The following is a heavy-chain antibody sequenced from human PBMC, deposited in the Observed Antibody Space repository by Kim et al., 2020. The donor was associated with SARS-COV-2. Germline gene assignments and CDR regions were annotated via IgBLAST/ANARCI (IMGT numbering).Heavy chain of an antibody. J-gene: IGHJ4*02. CDR3: AKDTSEAYYDILTGYGPGAFDY. CDR1: GFTFSSYA. V-gene: IGHV3-23*03. D-gene: IGHD3-9*01. CDR2: IYSGGSST. Sequence: GGSLRLSCAASGFTFSSYAMSWVRQAPGKGLEWVSVIYSGGSSTYYADSVKGRFTISRDNSKNTLYLQMNSLRAEDTAVYYCAKDTSEAYYDILTGYGPGAFDYWGQGTLVTVSS.